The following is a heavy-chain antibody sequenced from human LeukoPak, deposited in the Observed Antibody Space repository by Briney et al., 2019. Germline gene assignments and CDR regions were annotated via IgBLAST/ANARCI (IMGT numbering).Heavy chain of an antibody. Sequence: GASVKVSCKASGYTFTSYYMHWVRQAPGQGLEWMGIINPSGGSTSYAQKFQGRVTMTRDTSTSTVYMELSSLRSEDKAVYYCARRVIGYNYVIWFDPWGQGTLVTVSS. V-gene: IGHV1-46*01. CDR2: INPSGGST. D-gene: IGHD5-24*01. CDR3: ARRVIGYNYVIWFDP. CDR1: GYTFTSYY. J-gene: IGHJ5*02.